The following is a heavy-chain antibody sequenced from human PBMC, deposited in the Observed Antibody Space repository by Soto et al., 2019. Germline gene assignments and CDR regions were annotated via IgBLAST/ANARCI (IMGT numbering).Heavy chain of an antibody. J-gene: IGHJ6*02. D-gene: IGHD4-17*01. Sequence: SETLSLTCAVYGGSFSGYYWSWIRQPPGRGLEWIGEINHSGSTNYNPSLKSRVTISVDMSKNQFSLKLSSVTASDTAMYYCARRPVNYYGMDVRGQGTTVTVSS. CDR2: INHSGST. CDR1: GGSFSGYY. V-gene: IGHV4-34*01. CDR3: ARRPVNYYGMDV.